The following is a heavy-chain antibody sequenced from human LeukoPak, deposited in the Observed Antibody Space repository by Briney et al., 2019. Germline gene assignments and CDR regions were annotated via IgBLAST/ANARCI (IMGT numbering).Heavy chain of an antibody. CDR1: GFTFSSYW. Sequence: GGSLRLSCAASGFTFSSYWMSWVRQAPGKGLEWVANIKQDGSEKYYVDSVKGRFTISRDNAKNSLYLQMNSLRAEDTAVYYCARRRQVYSSSYFYMDVWGKGTTVTVSS. CDR2: IKQDGSEK. CDR3: ARRRQVYSSSYFYMDV. J-gene: IGHJ6*03. D-gene: IGHD6-6*01. V-gene: IGHV3-7*01.